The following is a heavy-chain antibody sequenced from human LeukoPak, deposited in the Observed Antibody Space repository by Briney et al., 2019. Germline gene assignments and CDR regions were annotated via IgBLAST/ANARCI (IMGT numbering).Heavy chain of an antibody. J-gene: IGHJ3*02. CDR2: MNPNIGNT. V-gene: IGHV1-8*03. CDR1: GYTFTNYN. CDR3: ARDSVPDGFHDAFDI. Sequence: ASVKVSCKASGYTFTNYNINWVRQATGQGPEWMGWMNPNIGNTGFAQKFQGRVSITRNTSITTAYLELSSLKSEDTAVYYCARDSVPDGFHDAFDIWGQGTMVTVSS. D-gene: IGHD5-24*01.